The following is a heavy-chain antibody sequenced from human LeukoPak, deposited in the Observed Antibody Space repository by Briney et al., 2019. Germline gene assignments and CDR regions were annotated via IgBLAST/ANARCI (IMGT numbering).Heavy chain of an antibody. V-gene: IGHV3-53*05. CDR3: ARGVTVMTPKATYYYHMDV. CDR2: IYSGGST. Sequence: GGSLRLSCAASGFTVSSNYMSWVRQAPGKGLEWVSVIYSGGSTYYADSVKGRFTISRDNSKNTLYLQMSSLRSEDTAIYYCARGVTVMTPKATYYYHMDVWGKGTTVTVSS. CDR1: GFTVSSNY. D-gene: IGHD4-17*01. J-gene: IGHJ6*03.